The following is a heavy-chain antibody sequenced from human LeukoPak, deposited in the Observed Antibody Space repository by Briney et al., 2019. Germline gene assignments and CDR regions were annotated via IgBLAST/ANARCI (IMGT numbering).Heavy chain of an antibody. D-gene: IGHD5-12*01. CDR3: ARVGYSGYDFGWFDP. J-gene: IGHJ5*02. V-gene: IGHV1-2*02. Sequence: ASVKVSCKASGYTFTGYYVHWVRQAPGQGLEWMGWINPNSGGTNYAQKFQGRVTMSRDTSFSTAYMELSRLRYDDTAVYYCARVGYSGYDFGWFDPWGQGTLVTVSS. CDR1: GYTFTGYY. CDR2: INPNSGGT.